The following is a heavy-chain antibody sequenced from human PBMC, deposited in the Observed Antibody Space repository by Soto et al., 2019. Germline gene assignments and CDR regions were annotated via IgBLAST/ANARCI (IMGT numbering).Heavy chain of an antibody. J-gene: IGHJ5*02. CDR3: ATAVKLRYFDWLNNWFDP. Sequence: AASVKVSCKVSGYTLTELSMHWVRQAPGKGLEWMGGFDPEDGETIYAQKFQGRVTMTEDTSTDTAYMELSSLRSEDTAVYYCATAVKLRYFDWLNNWFDPWGQGTLVTVSS. V-gene: IGHV1-24*01. CDR1: GYTLTELS. CDR2: FDPEDGET. D-gene: IGHD3-9*01.